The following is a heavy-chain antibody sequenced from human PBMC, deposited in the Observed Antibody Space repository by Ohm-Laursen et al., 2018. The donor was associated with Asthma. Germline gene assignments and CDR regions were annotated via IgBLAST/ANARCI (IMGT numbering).Heavy chain of an antibody. CDR1: GFTFRSYA. CDR2: GGSYYDGGLK. D-gene: IGHD5-12*01. CDR3: TKETLPKSASYATYFDL. V-gene: IGHV3-30-3*01. J-gene: IGHJ4*02. Sequence: SLRLSCAASGFTFRSYAMHWVRQAPGKGLEWVAVGGSYYDGGLKYYADSVNGRFTVSRDDSKNTLYLQMNSLRGEDTVVYFCTKETLPKSASYATYFDLWGPGTLVSVSS.